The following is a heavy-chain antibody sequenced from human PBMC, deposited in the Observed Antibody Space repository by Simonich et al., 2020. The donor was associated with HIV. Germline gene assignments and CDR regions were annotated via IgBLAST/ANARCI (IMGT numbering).Heavy chain of an antibody. CDR3: AKGDGSYLSYYYGMDV. V-gene: IGHV3-9*01. D-gene: IGHD1-26*01. J-gene: IGHJ6*02. Sequence: EVQLVESGGGLVQPGRSLRLSCAASGFTFDDYAMHWVRRAPGKVREWVSGISWDSGKIGYADSVKGRFTIARDNAKNSLDLQMNSLRAEDTALYYCAKGDGSYLSYYYGMDVWGQGTTVTVSS. CDR1: GFTFDDYA. CDR2: ISWDSGKI.